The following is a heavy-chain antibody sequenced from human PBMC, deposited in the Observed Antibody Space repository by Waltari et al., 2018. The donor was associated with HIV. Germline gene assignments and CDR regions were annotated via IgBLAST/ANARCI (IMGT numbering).Heavy chain of an antibody. D-gene: IGHD2-21*01. J-gene: IGHJ4*02. CDR3: ARDLYGGGPFDY. CDR2: IYYSGST. Sequence: QVQLQESGPGLVKPSETLSLTCTVSGGSISSYYWSWIRQPPGKGLEWIGYIYYSGSTNYNPSRKSRVTISVDTSKNQFSLKLSSVTAADTAVYYCARDLYGGGPFDYWGQGTLVTVSS. V-gene: IGHV4-59*01. CDR1: GGSISSYY.